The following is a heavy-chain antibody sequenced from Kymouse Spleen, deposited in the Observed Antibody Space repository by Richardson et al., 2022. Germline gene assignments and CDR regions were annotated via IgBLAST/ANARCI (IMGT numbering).Heavy chain of an antibody. V-gene: IGHV3-11*01. Sequence: QVQLVESGGGLVKPGGSLRLSCAASGFTFSDYYMSWIRQAPGKGLEWVSYISSSGSTIYYADSVKGRFTISRDNAKNSLYLQMNSLRAEDTAVYYCARDYYGSGSYYNPTYYYYYGMDVWGQGTTVTVSS. CDR1: GFTFSDYY. CDR3: ARDYYGSGSYYNPTYYYYYGMDV. J-gene: IGHJ6*02. CDR2: ISSSGSTI. D-gene: IGHD3-10*01.